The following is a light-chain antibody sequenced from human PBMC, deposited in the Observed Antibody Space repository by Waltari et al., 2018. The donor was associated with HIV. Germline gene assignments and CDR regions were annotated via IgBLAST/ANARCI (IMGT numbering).Light chain of an antibody. J-gene: IGLJ1*01. V-gene: IGLV2-14*01. CDR1: SSDVGGYHY. CDR3: SSYTSSSTV. Sequence: QSALTQPASVSGSPGQSITISCTGTSSDVGGYHYVSWYQQHPGKAAKRMIFEVSNRPSGVSNRFSGSKSGNTASLTISGLQAEDEANYYCSSYTSSSTVFGTGTRVTVL. CDR2: EVS.